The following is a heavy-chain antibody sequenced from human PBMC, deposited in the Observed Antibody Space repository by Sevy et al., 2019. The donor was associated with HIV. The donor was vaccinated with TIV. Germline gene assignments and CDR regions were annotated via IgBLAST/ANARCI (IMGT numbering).Heavy chain of an antibody. CDR3: ARLTTMPTSDLYGMDV. CDR2: INPNDGVT. CDR1: GYTFTDYY. D-gene: IGHD4-17*01. V-gene: IGHV1-2*02. J-gene: IGHJ6*02. Sequence: ASVKVSCKASGYTFTDYYIHWVRQAPGQGLEWMAWINPNDGVTNYAQRFQGGVTVTRDTSVSTAYMELRGLRYDDTAIYHSARLTTMPTSDLYGMDVWGQGTTVTVSS.